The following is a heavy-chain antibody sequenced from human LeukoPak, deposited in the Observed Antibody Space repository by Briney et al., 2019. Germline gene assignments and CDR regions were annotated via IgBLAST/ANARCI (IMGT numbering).Heavy chain of an antibody. Sequence: ASVKVSCKASGGTFSSYAISWVRQAPGQGLEWMGRIIPILGIANYAQKFQGRVTITADKSTSTAYMELSSLRSEDTAVYYCARAHYSGYAPMGFDPWGQGTLVTVSS. D-gene: IGHD5-12*01. J-gene: IGHJ5*02. V-gene: IGHV1-69*04. CDR3: ARAHYSGYAPMGFDP. CDR2: IIPILGIA. CDR1: GGTFSSYA.